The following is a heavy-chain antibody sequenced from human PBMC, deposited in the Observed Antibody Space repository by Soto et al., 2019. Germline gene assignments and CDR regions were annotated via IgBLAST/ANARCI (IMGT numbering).Heavy chain of an antibody. J-gene: IGHJ6*02. CDR2: INPNSGGT. D-gene: IGHD3-10*01. V-gene: IGHV1-2*04. CDR3: ARDRTRPSGGYYYGSGSYYGNYYGMDV. CDR1: GYTFTGYY. Sequence: QVQLVQSGAEVKKPGASVKVSCKASGYTFTGYYMHWVRQAPGQGLEWMGWINPNSGGTNYAQKFQGWVTMTRDTSISTAYMELSRLRSDDTAVYYCARDRTRPSGGYYYGSGSYYGNYYGMDVWGQGTTVTVSS.